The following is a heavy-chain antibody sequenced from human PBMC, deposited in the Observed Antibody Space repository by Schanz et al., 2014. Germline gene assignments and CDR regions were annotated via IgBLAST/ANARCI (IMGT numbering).Heavy chain of an antibody. Sequence: EVQLVESGGGLVQPGGSLRLSCAASGFTFSDSWMHWVRQAPGKGLEWVGRTGNKVNSYATEYAASVKGRFTISRDDSKNSLYLQMNSLKAEDTAVYFCVRVRQRFFGMDVWGQGTRVTVSS. CDR1: GFTFSDSW. CDR3: VRVRQRFFGMDV. V-gene: IGHV3-72*01. CDR2: TGNKVNSYAT. J-gene: IGHJ6*02. D-gene: IGHD3-3*01.